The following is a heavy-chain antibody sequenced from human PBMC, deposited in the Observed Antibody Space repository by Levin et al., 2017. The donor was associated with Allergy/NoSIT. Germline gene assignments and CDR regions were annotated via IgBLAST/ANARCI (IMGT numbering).Heavy chain of an antibody. D-gene: IGHD1-26*01. CDR3: AKGTAESGSYLQYFDY. CDR2: ISYDGSNK. J-gene: IGHJ4*02. V-gene: IGHV3-30*18. CDR1: GFTFSSYG. Sequence: GGSLRLSCAASGFTFSSYGMHWVRQAPGKGLEWVAVISYDGSNKYYADSVKGRFTISRDNSKNTLYLQMNSLRAEDTAVYYCAKGTAESGSYLQYFDYWGQGTLVTVSS.